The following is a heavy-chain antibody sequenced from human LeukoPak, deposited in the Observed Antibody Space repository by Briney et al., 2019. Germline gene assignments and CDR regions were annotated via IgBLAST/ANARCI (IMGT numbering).Heavy chain of an antibody. J-gene: IGHJ4*02. CDR3: AREVSDYDILTGWIDY. D-gene: IGHD3-9*01. Sequence: SETLSLTCTVSGGSISSYYWSWIRQPPGKGLEWIGYINYSGSTNYNPSLKSRVTISVGTSKSQFSLKLSSVTAADTAVYYCAREVSDYDILTGWIDYWGQGALVSVSS. CDR1: GGSISSYY. V-gene: IGHV4-59*12. CDR2: INYSGST.